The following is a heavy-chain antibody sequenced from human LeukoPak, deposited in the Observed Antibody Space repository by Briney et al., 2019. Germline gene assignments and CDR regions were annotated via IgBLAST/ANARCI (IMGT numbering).Heavy chain of an antibody. D-gene: IGHD5-24*01. Sequence: GGSLRLSCEASGFTFRNYEMNWVRQAPGKGLEWISYITTTGDRVQYADSVKGRFTISRDNARNTLYLQINSLRAEDTAVYYCARAQFDYWGQGTLVTVSS. CDR1: GFTFRNYE. CDR3: ARAQFDY. V-gene: IGHV3-48*03. CDR2: ITTTGDRV. J-gene: IGHJ4*02.